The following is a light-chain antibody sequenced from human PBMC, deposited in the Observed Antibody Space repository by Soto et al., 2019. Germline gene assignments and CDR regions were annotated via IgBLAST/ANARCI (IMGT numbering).Light chain of an antibody. CDR2: DVS. Sequence: DIQMTQSPSTLSASVGDRVTITCRASQSVSTWLAWYQRKPGKAPKLLIYDVSSLESGVPSRFSGSGSGTEFTLTISSLQPDDFATYYCQHYNSYPWTFGQGTKVDI. CDR3: QHYNSYPWT. J-gene: IGKJ1*01. CDR1: QSVSTW. V-gene: IGKV1-5*01.